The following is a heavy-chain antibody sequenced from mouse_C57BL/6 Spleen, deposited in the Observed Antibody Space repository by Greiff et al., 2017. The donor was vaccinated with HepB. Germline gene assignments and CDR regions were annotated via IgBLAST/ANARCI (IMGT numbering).Heavy chain of an antibody. CDR2: INPSNGGT. V-gene: IGHV1-53*01. CDR1: GYTFTSYW. Sequence: QVQLKQPGTELVKPGASVKLSCKASGYTFTSYWMHWVKQRPGQGLEWIGNINPSNGGTNYNEKFKSKATLTVDKSSSTAYMQLSSLTSEDSAVYYCARSASGTRGNYFDYWGQGTTLTVSS. J-gene: IGHJ2*01. D-gene: IGHD4-1*01. CDR3: ARSASGTRGNYFDY.